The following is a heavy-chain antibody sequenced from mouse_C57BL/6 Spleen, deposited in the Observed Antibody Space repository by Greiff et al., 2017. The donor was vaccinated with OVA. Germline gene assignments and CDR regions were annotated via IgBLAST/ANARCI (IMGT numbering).Heavy chain of an antibody. CDR2: ISSGSSTI. Sequence: EVQGVESGGGLVKPGGSLKLSCAASGFTFSDYGMHWVRQAPEKGLEWVAYISSGSSTIYYADTVKGRFTISRDNAKNTLFLQMTSLRSEDTAMYYCARPHYYGSSNYYAMDYWGQGTSVTVSS. CDR1: GFTFSDYG. V-gene: IGHV5-17*01. D-gene: IGHD1-1*01. CDR3: ARPHYYGSSNYYAMDY. J-gene: IGHJ4*01.